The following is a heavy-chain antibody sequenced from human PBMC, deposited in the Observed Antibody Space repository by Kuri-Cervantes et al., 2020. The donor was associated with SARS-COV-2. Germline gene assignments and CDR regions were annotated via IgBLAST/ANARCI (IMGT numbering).Heavy chain of an antibody. Sequence: SDTLSLTGTVSGFSSRSHYWSWMWQPAMIGRIYTSGSSNYNPSLKSRVTISVDTSKSQFSLKLSSVTAADTAVYFCVGIWSNYRFDYWGQGTLVTVSS. V-gene: IGHV4-4*07. D-gene: IGHD3-3*01. CDR2: IYTSGSS. J-gene: IGHJ4*02. CDR3: VGIWSNYRFDY. CDR1: GFSSRSHY.